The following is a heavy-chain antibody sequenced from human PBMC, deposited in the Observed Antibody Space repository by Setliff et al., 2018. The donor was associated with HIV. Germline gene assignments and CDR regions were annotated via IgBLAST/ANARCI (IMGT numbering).Heavy chain of an antibody. V-gene: IGHV1-8*01. Sequence: GASVKVSCKASGYTFTRYDINWVRQAPGKGLEWMGLVDPDRGDTVYAEKFQDRVTMTSDTSTSTVYMELRSLRSEDTAIYYCVKEYHTEVTDTRVANYFDYWGQGTLVTVSS. CDR2: VDPDRGDT. CDR3: VKEYHTEVTDTRVANYFDY. D-gene: IGHD4-4*01. J-gene: IGHJ4*02. CDR1: GYTFTRYD.